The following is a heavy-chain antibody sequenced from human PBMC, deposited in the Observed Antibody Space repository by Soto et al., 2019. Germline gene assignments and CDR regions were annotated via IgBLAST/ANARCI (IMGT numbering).Heavy chain of an antibody. J-gene: IGHJ6*02. CDR1: GYSFTSYW. Sequence: GESLKISCKGSGYSFTSYWIGWVRQMPGKGLEWMGIIYPGDSDTRYSPSFQGQVTISADKSISTAYLQWSSLKASDTAMYYCARQKRYDFWSGYYSEGQYYYGMDVWGHGTTVTVS. CDR2: IYPGDSDT. V-gene: IGHV5-51*01. D-gene: IGHD3-3*01. CDR3: ARQKRYDFWSGYYSEGQYYYGMDV.